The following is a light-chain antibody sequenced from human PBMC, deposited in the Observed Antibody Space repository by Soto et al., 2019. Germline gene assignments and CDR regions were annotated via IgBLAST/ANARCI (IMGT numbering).Light chain of an antibody. CDR1: RSISSN. J-gene: IGKJ5*01. V-gene: IGKV3-15*01. CDR3: QQYNNWPQIT. CDR2: AAS. Sequence: EIVMTQSAATLSRSAGERATLSCRASRSISSNLAWYQQKLGQAPRLLIYAASTRATGIPDRFSGSGSGTDFTLTISRLEPEDFAVYYCQQYNNWPQITFGQGTRLEIK.